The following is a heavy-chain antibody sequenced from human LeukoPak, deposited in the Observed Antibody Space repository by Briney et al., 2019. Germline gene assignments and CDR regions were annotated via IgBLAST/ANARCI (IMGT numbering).Heavy chain of an antibody. Sequence: GGSLRLSCAASGFIVSSNHMSWVRKAPGKGLEWVSIIYSDGSTYYADSVKGRFTVSRDNSKNTLYLQMNSLRAEDTAVYYCARDSVDTVMVTKFDSWGQGSLVTVSS. V-gene: IGHV3-66*01. J-gene: IGHJ4*02. D-gene: IGHD5-18*01. CDR1: GFIVSSNH. CDR3: ARDSVDTVMVTKFDS. CDR2: IYSDGST.